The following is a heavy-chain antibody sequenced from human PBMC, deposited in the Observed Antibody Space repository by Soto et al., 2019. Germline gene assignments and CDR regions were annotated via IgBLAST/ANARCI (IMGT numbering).Heavy chain of an antibody. V-gene: IGHV3-23*01. Sequence: QSGGSLRLSCAASGFTFSSYAMSWVRQAPGKGLEWVSAISGSGGSTYYAETVKSRFTNSRDNSKKKQKLQMNSLKAEDKTVYYSAKMLFVILTGSLFYWGQGILVTVSS. CDR2: ISGSGGST. CDR3: AKMLFVILTGSLFY. D-gene: IGHD3-9*01. CDR1: GFTFSSYA. J-gene: IGHJ4*02.